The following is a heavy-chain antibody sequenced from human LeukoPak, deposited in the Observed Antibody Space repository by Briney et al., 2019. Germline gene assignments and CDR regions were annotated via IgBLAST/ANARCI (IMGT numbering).Heavy chain of an antibody. CDR2: ISSNGGST. J-gene: IGHJ5*02. CDR3: ARAPYGFGNTWFDP. Sequence: PGGSLRLSCAASGFTFSSYAMHWVRQAPGKGLEYVSGISSNGGSTYYANSVKGRFTISRDNSKNTVYLQMGSLRAEDMAVYYCARAPYGFGNTWFDPWGQGTLVTVSS. D-gene: IGHD3-16*01. V-gene: IGHV3-64*01. CDR1: GFTFSSYA.